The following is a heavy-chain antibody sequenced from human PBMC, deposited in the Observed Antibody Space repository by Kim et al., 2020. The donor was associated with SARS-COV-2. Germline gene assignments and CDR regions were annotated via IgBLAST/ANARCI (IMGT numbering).Heavy chain of an antibody. J-gene: IGHJ1*01. D-gene: IGHD6-13*01. CDR1: GFTFSSYA. V-gene: IGHV3-23*01. CDR2: ISGSGGST. CDR3: AKPGIAAAGTSEYFQH. Sequence: GGSLRLSCAASGFTFSSYAMSWVRQAPGKGLEWVSAISGSGGSTYYADSVKGRFTISRDNSKNTLYLQMNSLRAEDTAVYYCAKPGIAAAGTSEYFQHWGQGTLVTVSS.